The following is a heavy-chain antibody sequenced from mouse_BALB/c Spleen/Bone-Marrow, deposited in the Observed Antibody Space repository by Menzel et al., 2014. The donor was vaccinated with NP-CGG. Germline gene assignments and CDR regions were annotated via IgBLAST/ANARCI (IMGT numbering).Heavy chain of an antibody. CDR3: ARLGFDY. Sequence: VQLQQSGAELVKPGASVKLSCKASGYTFTSYWMHWVKQRPGQGLEWIGEINPSNGRTNYNEKFKSKATLTVDKSSSTAYMQLSSLTSEDSAVYYSARLGFDYWGQGTTLTVSS. J-gene: IGHJ2*01. CDR2: INPSNGRT. CDR1: GYTFTSYW. V-gene: IGHV1S81*02.